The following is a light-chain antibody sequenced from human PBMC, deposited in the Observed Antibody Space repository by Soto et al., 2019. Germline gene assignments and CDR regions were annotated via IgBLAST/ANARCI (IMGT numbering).Light chain of an antibody. J-gene: IGLJ1*01. V-gene: IGLV2-14*01. CDR1: SSDLGGYNF. Sequence: QSAPTQPASVSGSPGHSITISCTGTSSDLGGYNFVSWYQQKPGKAPKLLIYEVTHRPSGISDRFSGSKSGNMASLTISGLQDEDEASYYCCTYARNRLYVFGSGTKLTVL. CDR2: EVT. CDR3: CTYARNRLYV.